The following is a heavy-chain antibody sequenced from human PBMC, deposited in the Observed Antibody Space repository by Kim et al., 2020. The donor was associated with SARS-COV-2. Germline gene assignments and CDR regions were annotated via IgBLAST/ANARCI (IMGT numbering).Heavy chain of an antibody. CDR2: ISYDGSNK. Sequence: GGSLRLSCAASGFTFSSYGMHWVRQAPGKGLEWVAVISYDGSNKYYADSVKGRFTISRDNSKNTLYLQMNSLRAEDTAVYYCARDIDYGGNSGPYFDYWGQGTLVTVSS. V-gene: IGHV3-33*05. J-gene: IGHJ4*02. D-gene: IGHD4-17*01. CDR3: ARDIDYGGNSGPYFDY. CDR1: GFTFSSYG.